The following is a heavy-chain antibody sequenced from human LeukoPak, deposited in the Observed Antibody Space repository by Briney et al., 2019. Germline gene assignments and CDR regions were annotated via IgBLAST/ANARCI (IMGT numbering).Heavy chain of an antibody. V-gene: IGHV1-46*01. J-gene: IGHJ5*02. D-gene: IGHD4-17*01. CDR3: ARRSLNDYGDWWFDP. CDR2: INPSGGST. CDR1: GYTFTTYY. Sequence: ASVKVSCKASGYTFTTYYMHWVRQAPGQGLEWMGIINPSGGSTSYAQKFQGRVTMTRDMSTSTVYMELSRLRSEDTAVYYCARRSLNDYGDWWFDPWGQGTLVTVSS.